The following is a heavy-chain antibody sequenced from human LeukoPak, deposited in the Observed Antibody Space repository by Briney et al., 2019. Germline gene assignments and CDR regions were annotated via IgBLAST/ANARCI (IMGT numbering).Heavy chain of an antibody. V-gene: IGHV3-30*03. J-gene: IGHJ4*02. CDR2: ISYDGTNK. CDR3: AREHYHFDY. Sequence: GGSLRLSCAASGFTLSSYGMHWVRQAPGKGLEWVAVISYDGTNKYYADSVKGRFTISRDNSKNTLYLEMNSLRAEDTAVYYCAREHYHFDYWGQGTLVTVSS. CDR1: GFTLSSYG. D-gene: IGHD1-26*01.